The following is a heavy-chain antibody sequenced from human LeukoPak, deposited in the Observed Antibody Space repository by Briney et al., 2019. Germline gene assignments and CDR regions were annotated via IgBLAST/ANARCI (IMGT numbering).Heavy chain of an antibody. Sequence: GASVKVSCKASGYTFTSYGISWVRQAPGQGLEWMGWISAYSGNTNYAQKLQGRVTMTTDTSTSTAYMELRSLRSDDTAVYYCARELLRYFDWPYYYWGQGTLVTVSS. CDR2: ISAYSGNT. CDR3: ARELLRYFDWPYYY. CDR1: GYTFTSYG. D-gene: IGHD3-9*01. V-gene: IGHV1-18*04. J-gene: IGHJ4*02.